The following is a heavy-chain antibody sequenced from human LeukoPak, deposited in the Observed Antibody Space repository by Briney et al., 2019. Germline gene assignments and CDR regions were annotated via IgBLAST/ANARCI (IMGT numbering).Heavy chain of an antibody. CDR3: ARDEYGVSAFDI. D-gene: IGHD4-17*01. CDR2: IRGSGGST. Sequence: PGGSLRLSCAASGFTFRSYGMSWVRQAPGKGLEWVSAIRGSGGSTYYADSVKGRFTISRDNSKNTLYLQMNSLRAEDTAVYYCARDEYGVSAFDIWGQGTMVTVSS. V-gene: IGHV3-23*01. J-gene: IGHJ3*02. CDR1: GFTFRSYG.